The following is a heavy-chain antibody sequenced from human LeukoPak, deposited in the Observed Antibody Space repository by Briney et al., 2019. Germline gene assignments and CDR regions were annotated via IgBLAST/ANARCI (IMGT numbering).Heavy chain of an antibody. CDR2: IIPILNVP. D-gene: IGHD2-15*01. J-gene: IGHJ4*02. CDR1: GGTFSDYS. CDR3: ARDRPRARYFDY. Sequence: SVKVSCKASGGTFSDYSISWVRQGPGQGLEWMGRIIPILNVPNYAQKFEGRLTITADKSTSTAYMELSSLKSADTAVYFCARDRPRARYFDYWGQGTLVTVSS. V-gene: IGHV1-69*04.